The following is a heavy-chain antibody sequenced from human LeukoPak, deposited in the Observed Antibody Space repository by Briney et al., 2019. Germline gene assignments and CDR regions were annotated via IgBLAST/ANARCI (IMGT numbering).Heavy chain of an antibody. CDR3: ARDCGGRYYDGSGYYDVFDI. Sequence: GGSLRLSCTASGFTFSSYYMNWVRQAPGKGLEWVANIKEDGSVKNYMDSVKGRFTVSRDNAERALYLQMNSLRAEDTALYYCARDCGGRYYDGSGYYDVFDIWGQGTLVTVS. CDR2: IKEDGSVK. J-gene: IGHJ3*02. D-gene: IGHD3-22*01. CDR1: GFTFSSYY. V-gene: IGHV3-7*01.